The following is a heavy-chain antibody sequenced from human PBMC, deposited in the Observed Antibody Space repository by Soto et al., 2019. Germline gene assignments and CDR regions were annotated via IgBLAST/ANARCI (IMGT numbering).Heavy chain of an antibody. D-gene: IGHD6-13*01. CDR3: ARDSAAAAGYSITHFDY. CDR1: GFTFSSYS. CDR2: ISSSSSYI. J-gene: IGHJ4*02. V-gene: IGHV3-21*01. Sequence: GGSLRLSCAASGFTFSSYSMNWVRQAPGKGLEWVSSISSSSSYIYYADSVKGRFTISRDNAKNSLYLQMNSLRAEDTAVYYCARDSAAAAGYSITHFDYWGQGTLVTVSS.